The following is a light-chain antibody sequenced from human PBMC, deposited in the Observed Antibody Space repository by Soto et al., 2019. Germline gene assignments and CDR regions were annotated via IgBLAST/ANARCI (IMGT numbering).Light chain of an antibody. CDR2: GAS. Sequence: EIVLTQSPGTLSLSPGERATLSCRASQSVSSSYLAWYQQKPGQAPRLLIYGASSRATGIPDRFSGSGSGTAFTLTISRLEPEDFAVYYCQQDGSSLFTFGPGTKVDIK. CDR1: QSVSSSY. J-gene: IGKJ3*01. CDR3: QQDGSSLFT. V-gene: IGKV3-20*01.